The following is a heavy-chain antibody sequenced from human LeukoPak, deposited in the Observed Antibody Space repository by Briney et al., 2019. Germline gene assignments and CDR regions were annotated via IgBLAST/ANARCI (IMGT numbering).Heavy chain of an antibody. J-gene: IGHJ4*02. D-gene: IGHD4-17*01. CDR1: GGSFSGYY. CDR3: AREGGVSWMTTVTPLDY. CDR2: INLSGST. Sequence: PSGTLCLSCAVSGGSFSGYYWSWIRQPPGEGLEWIVEINLSGSTHYNPSPKSRATISVHTSKNQFSLKLGSVTAPDTAVYYCAREGGVSWMTTVTPLDYWGQGALVTVSS. V-gene: IGHV4-34*01.